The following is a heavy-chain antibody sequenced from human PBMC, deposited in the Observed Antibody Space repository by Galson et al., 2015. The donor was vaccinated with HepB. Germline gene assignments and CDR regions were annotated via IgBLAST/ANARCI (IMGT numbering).Heavy chain of an antibody. CDR2: IIDSGGKT. Sequence: SLRLSCAASGFTFSSHGMNWVRRAPGKGLEWVSGIIDSGGKTYYADSVKGRFTISRDNSKNTLYLQMNSLRAEDTGVYYCAKGDSGSGWPNWGQGTLVTVSS. CDR3: AKGDSGSGWPN. V-gene: IGHV3-23*01. J-gene: IGHJ4*02. D-gene: IGHD6-19*01. CDR1: GFTFSSHG.